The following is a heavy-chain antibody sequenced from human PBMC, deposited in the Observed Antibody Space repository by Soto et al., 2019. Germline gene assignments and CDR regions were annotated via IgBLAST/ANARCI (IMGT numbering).Heavy chain of an antibody. J-gene: IGHJ4*02. CDR3: ARETVPRYYDSRGYSF. Sequence: GASVKVSCKASGNSFNNYAVSWVRQAPGQGLEWVGWLIPLLDVAHYAQKFEGRVTITADKSATTAYMELRSLRFEDTSMYYCARETVPRYYDSRGYSFWGQGTLVTVSS. CDR1: GNSFNNYA. V-gene: IGHV1-69*10. CDR2: LIPLLDVA. D-gene: IGHD3-22*01.